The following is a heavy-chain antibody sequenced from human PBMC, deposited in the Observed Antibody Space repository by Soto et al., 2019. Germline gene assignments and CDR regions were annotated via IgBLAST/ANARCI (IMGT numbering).Heavy chain of an antibody. CDR2: ISAYNGNT. J-gene: IGHJ6*02. Sequence: QVQLVQSGAEVKKPGASVKVSCKASGYTFTSYGISWVRQAPGQGLEWMGWISAYNGNTNYAQKLQGRVTMTTDTSTSTAYMELRSLRSDDTAVYYCAREDSSPDYYYYYGMDVWGQGTTVTVSS. V-gene: IGHV1-18*01. D-gene: IGHD6-13*01. CDR1: GYTFTSYG. CDR3: AREDSSPDYYYYYGMDV.